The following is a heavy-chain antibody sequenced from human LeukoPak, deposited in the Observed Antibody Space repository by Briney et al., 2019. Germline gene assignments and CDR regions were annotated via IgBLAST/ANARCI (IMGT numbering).Heavy chain of an antibody. J-gene: IGHJ4*02. CDR3: ARGTRGVVDY. V-gene: IGHV4-59*01. Sequence: SETLSLTCTASGGSISSYYWSWIRQPPGKGLEWIGYIYYSGSTNYNPSLKSRVTISVDTSKNQFSLKLSSVTAADTAVYYCARGTRGVVDYWGQGTLVTVSS. CDR1: GGSISSYY. CDR2: IYYSGST. D-gene: IGHD3-10*01.